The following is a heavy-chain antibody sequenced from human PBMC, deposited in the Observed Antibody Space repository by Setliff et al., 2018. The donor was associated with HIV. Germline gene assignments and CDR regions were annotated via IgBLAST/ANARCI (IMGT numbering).Heavy chain of an antibody. CDR1: GFTFSSAW. D-gene: IGHD4-4*01. Sequence: PGGSLRLSCAASGFTFSSAWMGWVRQAPAKGLEWVANISPDGSATYYVDSVKGRFTISRDNAKNSLYLQLNSLRVEDTAMYYCTRHSTDPWSLLDYWGQGTLVTVSS. CDR2: ISPDGSAT. J-gene: IGHJ4*02. V-gene: IGHV3-7*01. CDR3: TRHSTDPWSLLDY.